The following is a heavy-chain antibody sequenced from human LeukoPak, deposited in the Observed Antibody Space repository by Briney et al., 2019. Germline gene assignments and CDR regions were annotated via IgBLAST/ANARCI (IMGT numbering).Heavy chain of an antibody. CDR3: ARDEKSYYYGSGSSTWAQPDYYYYMDV. D-gene: IGHD3-10*01. V-gene: IGHV3-30*02. CDR2: IRYDGSNK. Sequence: GGSLRLSCAASGFTFSSYAMHWVRQAPGKGLEWVALIRYDGSNKYYADSVKGRFTISRDNAKNSLYLQMNSLRAEDTAVYYCARDEKSYYYGSGSSTWAQPDYYYYMDVWGKGTTVTISS. CDR1: GFTFSSYA. J-gene: IGHJ6*03.